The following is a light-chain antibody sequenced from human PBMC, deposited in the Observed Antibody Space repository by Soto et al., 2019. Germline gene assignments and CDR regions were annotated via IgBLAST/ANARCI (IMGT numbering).Light chain of an antibody. CDR1: SSDVGSYNL. CDR2: EGS. CDR3: CSYAGSSTLV. J-gene: IGLJ2*01. Sequence: QSALTQPASVSVSPGQSITISCTGTSSDVGSYNLVSWYQQHPGKAPKLMIYEGSKRPSGVSNRFSGSKSGNTASLTSSGLQAEHEADSYCCSYAGSSTLVFGGGTKLTVL. V-gene: IGLV2-23*01.